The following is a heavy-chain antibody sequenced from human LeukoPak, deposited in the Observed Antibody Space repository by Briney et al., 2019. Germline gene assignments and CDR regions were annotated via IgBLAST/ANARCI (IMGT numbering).Heavy chain of an antibody. CDR3: ASFNPTSIAGAGTRN. CDR1: GFTFSSYS. CDR2: ISSSSSYI. V-gene: IGHV3-21*01. D-gene: IGHD6-19*01. J-gene: IGHJ4*02. Sequence: PGGSRRLSCAASGFTFSSYSMNWVRQAPGKGLEWVSSISSSSSYIYYADSVKGRFTISRDNAKNSLYLQMNSLRAEDTAVYYCASFNPTSIAGAGTRNWGQGTLVTVSS.